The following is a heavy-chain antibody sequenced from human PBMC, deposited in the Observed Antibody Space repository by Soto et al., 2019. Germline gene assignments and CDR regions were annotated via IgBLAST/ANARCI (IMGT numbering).Heavy chain of an antibody. CDR2: IDDIGKT. V-gene: IGHV4-31*02. CDR1: GFSISSDNLF. J-gene: IGHJ3*02. Sequence: LSLSCAASGFSISSDNLFWIRLLPGQGMGRVSLGYIDDIGKTYYNPALKSRITTSVDTSNNQFSLRQSYVTFADKATYYCAGDVESAAASDVFDIWGQGTVVTVSS. CDR3: AGDVESAAASDVFDI. D-gene: IGHD2-15*01.